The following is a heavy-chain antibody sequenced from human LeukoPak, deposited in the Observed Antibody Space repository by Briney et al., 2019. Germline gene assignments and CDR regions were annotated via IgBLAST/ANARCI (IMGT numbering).Heavy chain of an antibody. Sequence: PGGSLRLSCAASGFTFSNYWMHWVRQAPGKGLVWVSRINSDGINTSYADSVKGRFTISRDNAKNTLNLQMNSLRAEDTAVYYCAKNLPVLRYFDWLSQPMDVWGKGTTVTVSS. CDR2: INSDGINT. CDR1: GFTFSNYW. J-gene: IGHJ6*03. V-gene: IGHV3-74*01. CDR3: AKNLPVLRYFDWLSQPMDV. D-gene: IGHD3-9*01.